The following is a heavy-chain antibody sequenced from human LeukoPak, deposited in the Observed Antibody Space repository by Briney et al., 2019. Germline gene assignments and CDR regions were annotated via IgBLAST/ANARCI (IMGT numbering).Heavy chain of an antibody. CDR2: IYYSGST. J-gene: IGHJ5*02. V-gene: IGHV4-59*01. D-gene: IGHD6-13*01. CDR3: ARDPGIAAAGTGVNWFDP. CDR1: GGSISSYY. Sequence: ASDTLSLTCTVSGGSISSYYWSWIRQPPGKGLEWIGYIYYSGSTNYNPSLKSRVTISVDTSKNQFSLKLSSVTAADTAVYYCARDPGIAAAGTGVNWFDPWGQGTLVTVSS.